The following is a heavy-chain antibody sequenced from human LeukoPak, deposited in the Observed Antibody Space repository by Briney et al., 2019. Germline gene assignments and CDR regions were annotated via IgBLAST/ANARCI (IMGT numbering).Heavy chain of an antibody. Sequence: SETLSLTCTVSGYSISSGYYWGWIRQPPGKGLEWIGSIYHSGSTNYNPSLKSRVTISVDKSKNQFSLKLSSVTAADTAVYYCARVLLLWFGEPAFDPWGQGTLVTVSS. J-gene: IGHJ5*02. CDR2: IYHSGST. CDR3: ARVLLLWFGEPAFDP. V-gene: IGHV4-38-2*02. CDR1: GYSISSGYY. D-gene: IGHD3-10*01.